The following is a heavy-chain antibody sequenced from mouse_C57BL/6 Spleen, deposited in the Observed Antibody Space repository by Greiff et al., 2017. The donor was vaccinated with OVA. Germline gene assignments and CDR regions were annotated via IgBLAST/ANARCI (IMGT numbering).Heavy chain of an antibody. CDR1: GFTFSSYG. Sequence: EVHLVESGGDLVKPGGSLKLSCAASGFTFSSYGMSWVRPTPDKRLEWVATISSGGSYTYYPDSVKGRFTISRDNAKNTLYLQMSSLKSEDTAMYYCARLWDYDEYYFDYWGQGTTLTVSS. V-gene: IGHV5-6*01. D-gene: IGHD2-4*01. CDR2: ISSGGSYT. J-gene: IGHJ2*01. CDR3: ARLWDYDEYYFDY.